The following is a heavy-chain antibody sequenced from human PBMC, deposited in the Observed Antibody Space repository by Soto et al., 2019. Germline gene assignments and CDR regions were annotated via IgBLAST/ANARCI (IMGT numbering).Heavy chain of an antibody. CDR3: AREGVAPYYYYGMDV. D-gene: IGHD5-12*01. CDR1: GDTFTRSG. CDR2: ISTYNGDT. V-gene: IGHV1-18*01. Sequence: GASVKLSCKASGDTFTRSGISWVRQAPGQGLEWMGWISTYNGDTNYAQTFQGRVTMTTDTSTSTVHMEVRSLRSDDTAVYYCAREGVAPYYYYGMDVWGQGTPVTVSS. J-gene: IGHJ6*02.